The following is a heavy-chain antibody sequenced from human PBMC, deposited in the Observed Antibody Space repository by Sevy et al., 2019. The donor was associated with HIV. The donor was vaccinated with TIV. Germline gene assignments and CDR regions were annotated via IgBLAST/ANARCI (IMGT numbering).Heavy chain of an antibody. V-gene: IGHV3-74*01. CDR2: IKTDGRNR. D-gene: IGHD2-2*01. CDR1: GFTFSNYW. CDR3: AREGDTVLVPTAVDAFDF. J-gene: IGHJ3*01. Sequence: GGSLRLSCAASGFTFSNYWMHWVRQAPGKGLVWVSRIKTDGRNRHSADSVKGRFFISRDNAKNLLYLQMNSLRAEDTAVYYCAREGDTVLVPTAVDAFDFWGQVTMVTVSS.